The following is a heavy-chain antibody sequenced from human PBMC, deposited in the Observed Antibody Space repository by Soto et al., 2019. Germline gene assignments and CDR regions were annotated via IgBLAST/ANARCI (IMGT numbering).Heavy chain of an antibody. D-gene: IGHD5-12*01. CDR3: AAGGGLPRYY. CDR2: IYYNGNT. Sequence: PSETLSLTCTVSGDSISTYYWSWIRQPPGKGLEWIAYIYYNGNTNYNPSLKSRVTISVDTSKNQFSLKLSSVTAADTAVYYCAAGGGLPRYYWGQGTLVTVS. V-gene: IGHV4-59*12. J-gene: IGHJ4*02. CDR1: GDSISTYY.